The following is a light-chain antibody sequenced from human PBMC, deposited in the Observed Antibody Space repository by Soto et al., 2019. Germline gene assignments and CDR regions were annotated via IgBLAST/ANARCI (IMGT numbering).Light chain of an antibody. Sequence: DIQMTQSPSTLSGSVGDRVTITCRASQTISSWLAWYQQKPGKAPKLLIYKASTLKSGVPSRFSGSGSGTEFTPTISSLQPDDFATYYCQQYHEYWFGQGTKV. CDR1: QTISSW. V-gene: IGKV1-5*03. J-gene: IGKJ1*01. CDR2: KAS. CDR3: QQYHEYW.